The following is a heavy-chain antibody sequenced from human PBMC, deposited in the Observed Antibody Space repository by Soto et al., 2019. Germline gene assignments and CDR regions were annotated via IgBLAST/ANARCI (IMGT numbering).Heavy chain of an antibody. V-gene: IGHV1-69*10. Sequence: QVQLVQSGAEVKKPGSSMKVSCRTSGGTVSSEAITWVRQAPGQGLEWMGGILPIVNIVHYAQKFQGRVTITADKSTNIAYMELTSLRSDDTAGYYCAREGPYHAFETWGQGTMVTVSS. CDR3: AREGPYHAFET. CDR2: ILPIVNIV. D-gene: IGHD3-16*01. J-gene: IGHJ3*02. CDR1: GGTVSSEA.